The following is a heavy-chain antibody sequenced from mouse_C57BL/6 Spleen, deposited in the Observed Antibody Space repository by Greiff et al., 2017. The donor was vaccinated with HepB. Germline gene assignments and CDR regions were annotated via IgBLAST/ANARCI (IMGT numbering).Heavy chain of an antibody. Sequence: QVQLQQPGAELVKPGASVKLSCKASGYTFTSYWMHWVKQRPGRGLEWIGRIDPNSGGTKYNEKFKSKATLTVDKPSSTAYMQLSSLTSEDTAVYYCAREDDYDVDYFDYWGQGTTLTVSS. J-gene: IGHJ2*01. D-gene: IGHD2-4*01. CDR3: AREDDYDVDYFDY. CDR1: GYTFTSYW. CDR2: IDPNSGGT. V-gene: IGHV1-72*01.